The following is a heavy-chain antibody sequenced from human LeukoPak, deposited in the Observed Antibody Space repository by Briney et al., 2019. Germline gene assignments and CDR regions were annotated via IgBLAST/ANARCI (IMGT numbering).Heavy chain of an antibody. V-gene: IGHV3-23*01. CDR2: IVDSGDST. J-gene: IGHJ4*02. Sequence: GGSLRLSCAASGFSFSNYAMSWVRQAPGKGLEWVSTIVDSGDSTYHAVSVKGRFTISRDNSKNTLYLQMNSLRAGDTAVYYCAKMKVAAAGTIFDYWGQGTLVTVSS. D-gene: IGHD6-13*01. CDR3: AKMKVAAAGTIFDY. CDR1: GFSFSNYA.